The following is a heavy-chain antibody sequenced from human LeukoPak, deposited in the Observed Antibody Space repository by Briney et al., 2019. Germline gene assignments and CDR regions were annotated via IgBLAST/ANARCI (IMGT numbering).Heavy chain of an antibody. J-gene: IGHJ6*02. CDR2: INHSGST. D-gene: IGHD2-2*01. V-gene: IGHV4-34*01. CDR3: ARARVVVPAATKSTYYSYGIDV. CDR1: GGSFSGYY. Sequence: KSSETLSLTCAVYGGSFSGYYWSWIRQPPGKGLHWMGEINHSGSTNYNPSLKSRVTISVDTSKIQFSLKLSSVTAADTAVYYCARARVVVPAATKSTYYSYGIDVWGQGTTVTVSS.